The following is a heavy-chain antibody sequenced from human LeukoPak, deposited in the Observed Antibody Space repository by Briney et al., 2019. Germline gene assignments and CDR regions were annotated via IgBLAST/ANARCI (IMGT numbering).Heavy chain of an antibody. CDR3: ARDRYLRTYYYDSSGYALDY. Sequence: ASVKVSCKASGYTFTSYYMHWVRQAPGQGLEWMGIINPSGGSTSYAQKFQGRVTMTRDMSTSTAYMELSSLRSEDTAVYYCARDRYLRTYYYDSSGYALDYWGQGTLVTVSS. V-gene: IGHV1-46*01. CDR1: GYTFTSYY. CDR2: INPSGGST. D-gene: IGHD3-22*01. J-gene: IGHJ4*02.